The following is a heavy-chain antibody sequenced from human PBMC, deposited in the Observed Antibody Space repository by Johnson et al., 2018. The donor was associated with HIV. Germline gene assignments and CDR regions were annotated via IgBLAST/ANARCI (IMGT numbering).Heavy chain of an antibody. CDR1: GFTFSRYW. J-gene: IGHJ3*02. CDR3: AREGKDACDI. D-gene: IGHD3-10*01. Sequence: VQLVESGGGLIQPGGSLRLSCAASGFTFSRYWMHWVRQAPGKGLVWVSGINCNGGSTGYADSVKGRFTISRDNAKNSLYLQMNSLRAEDTAVYYCAREGKDACDIWGQGTMVTVSS. CDR2: INCNGGST. V-gene: IGHV3-74*01.